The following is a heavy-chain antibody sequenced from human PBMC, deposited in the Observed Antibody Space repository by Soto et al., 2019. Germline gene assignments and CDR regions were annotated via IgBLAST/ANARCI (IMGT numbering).Heavy chain of an antibody. V-gene: IGHV4-59*01. D-gene: IGHD6-6*01. CDR1: GGSISSYY. Sequence: SETLSLTCTVSGGSISSYYWSWIRQPPGKGLEWIGYIYYSGSTNYNPSLKSRVTISVDTSKNQFSLKLSSVTAADTAVYYCAREVAARPWNFDYWGQGTLVTVSS. J-gene: IGHJ4*02. CDR2: IYYSGST. CDR3: AREVAARPWNFDY.